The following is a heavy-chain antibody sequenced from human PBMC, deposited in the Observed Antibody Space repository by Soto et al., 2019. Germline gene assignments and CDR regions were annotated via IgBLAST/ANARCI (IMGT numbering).Heavy chain of an antibody. CDR2: ISGSGGST. Sequence: LRLSCAASGFTFSSYAMSWVRQAPGKGLEWVSAISGSGGSTYYADSVKGRFTISRDNSKNTLYLQMNSLRAEDTAVYYCAKAPGYCSGGSCYLSIFDYWGQGTLVTVSS. CDR1: GFTFSSYA. J-gene: IGHJ4*02. CDR3: AKAPGYCSGGSCYLSIFDY. D-gene: IGHD2-15*01. V-gene: IGHV3-23*01.